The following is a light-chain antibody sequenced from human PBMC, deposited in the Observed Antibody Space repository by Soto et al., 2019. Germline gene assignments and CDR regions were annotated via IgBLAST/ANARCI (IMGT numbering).Light chain of an antibody. CDR3: QQFNSAPFT. J-gene: IGKJ3*01. CDR1: QGISNF. V-gene: IGKV1-27*01. Sequence: DIQMTQSPSSLSASVGDRVTITCRASQGISNFLAWYQQKAGKVPKLLIYPASTLQSGVPSRFRGSGSGTDFTLTISSLQPEDVATYYCQQFNSAPFTFGPGTKVDIK. CDR2: PAS.